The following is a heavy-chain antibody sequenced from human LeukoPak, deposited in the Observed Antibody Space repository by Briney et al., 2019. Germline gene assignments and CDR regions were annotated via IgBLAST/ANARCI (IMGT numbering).Heavy chain of an antibody. J-gene: IGHJ6*03. Sequence: PGGSLRLSCAASGFTFSNYWMHWVRQAPGKGLVWVSHINTDGSSTSYADSVKGRFTISRDNAKNTLYLQMNSLRAEDTAVYYCARDPPSGRGYYVDVWGKGTTVTVSS. CDR1: GFTFSNYW. CDR3: ARDPPSGRGYYVDV. CDR2: INTDGSST. D-gene: IGHD1-26*01. V-gene: IGHV3-74*01.